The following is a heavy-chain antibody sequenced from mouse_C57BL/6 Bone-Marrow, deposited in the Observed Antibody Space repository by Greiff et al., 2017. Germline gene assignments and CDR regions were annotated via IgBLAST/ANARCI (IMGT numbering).Heavy chain of an antibody. J-gene: IGHJ1*03. Sequence: QVQLQQSGAELVRPGTSVKVSCKASGYAFTNYLIEWIGVINPGSGGTNYNEKFKGKATLTADKSSSTAYMQLSSLTSEDSEVYFCARKERDWYFDVWGTGTTVTVSS. CDR1: GYAFTNYL. CDR2: INPGSGGT. V-gene: IGHV1-54*01. CDR3: ARKERDWYFDV.